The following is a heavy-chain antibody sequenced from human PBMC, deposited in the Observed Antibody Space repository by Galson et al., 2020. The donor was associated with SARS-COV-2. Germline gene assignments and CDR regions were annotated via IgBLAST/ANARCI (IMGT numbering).Heavy chain of an antibody. CDR1: GFTFSHYW. CDR2: IKEDGTEE. CDR3: VRGGWEVDY. V-gene: IGHV3-7*01. D-gene: IGHD1-26*01. Sequence: GGSLRLSCAAAGFTFSHYWMNWVRQAPGKGLEWVANIKEDGTEEYYVESVKGRFTISRDNAKNSLFLQMSSLRLEDTAVYYCVRGGWEVDYWGQGILVIVSS. J-gene: IGHJ4*02.